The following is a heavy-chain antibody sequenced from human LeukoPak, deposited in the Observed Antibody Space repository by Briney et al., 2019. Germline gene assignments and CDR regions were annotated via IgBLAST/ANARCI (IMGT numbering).Heavy chain of an antibody. CDR3: AKNLIVGASHDY. J-gene: IGHJ4*02. D-gene: IGHD1-26*01. CDR2: ISGSGGST. Sequence: PGGSLRLSCAASGFTFSSYAMSWVRQAPGKGLEWASAISGSGGSTYYADSVKGRFTISRDNSKNTLYLQMNSLRAGDTAVYYCAKNLIVGASHDYWGQGTLVTVSS. CDR1: GFTFSSYA. V-gene: IGHV3-23*01.